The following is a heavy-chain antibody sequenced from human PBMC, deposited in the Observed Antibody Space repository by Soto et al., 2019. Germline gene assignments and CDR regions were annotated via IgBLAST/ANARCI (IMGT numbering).Heavy chain of an antibody. J-gene: IGHJ4*02. Sequence: SETLSLTCTVPGDSINNYCWSWIRQPAGKGLEWIGRIYSSGSANYNPALKSRVTMSVDTSMNQVSLKVDSVTAADTAVYFCARGGTRSRELLTYWGQGTLVTVSS. CDR1: GDSINNYC. V-gene: IGHV4-4*07. CDR2: IYSSGSA. D-gene: IGHD1-26*01. CDR3: ARGGTRSRELLTY.